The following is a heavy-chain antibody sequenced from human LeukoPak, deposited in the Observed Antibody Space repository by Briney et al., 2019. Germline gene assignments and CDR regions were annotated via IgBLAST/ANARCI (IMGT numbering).Heavy chain of an antibody. D-gene: IGHD1-26*01. CDR3: ARDMGHSGSYSVPDY. V-gene: IGHV1-2*02. J-gene: IGHJ4*02. CDR2: INPNSGGT. CDR1: GYTFTGYY. Sequence: ASVKVSCKASGYTFTGYYMHWVRQAPGQGLEWMGWINPNSGGTNYAQKFQGRVTMTRDTSISTAYMELSRLRSDDTAVYHCARDMGHSGSYSVPDYWGQGTLVTVSS.